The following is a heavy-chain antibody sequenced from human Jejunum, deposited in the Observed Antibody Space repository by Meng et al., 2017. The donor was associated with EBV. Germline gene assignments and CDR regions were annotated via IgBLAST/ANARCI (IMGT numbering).Heavy chain of an antibody. V-gene: IGHV4-59*01. J-gene: IGHJ4*02. CDR1: GVSMSNFY. D-gene: IGHD3-10*01. CDR2: IYYSVST. CDR3: ARGGGRPEY. Sequence: QVQLQESGPGLVKPSETLSLTCTVSGVSMSNFYWSWFRQPPGKGLEWIGYIYYSVSTNYNPSLKSRVTISVGTSKNQFSLSLSSVTAADTAVYYCARGGGRPEYWVQGILVTVSS.